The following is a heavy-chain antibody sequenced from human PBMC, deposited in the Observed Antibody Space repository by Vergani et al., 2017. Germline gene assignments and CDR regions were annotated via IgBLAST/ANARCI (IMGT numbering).Heavy chain of an antibody. CDR1: GGTFSSYT. Sequence: QVQLVQSGAEVKKPGSSVKVSCKASGGTFSSYTISWVRQAPGQGLEWMGRIIPILGIANYAQKFQGRVTITADKSTSTAYMELSSLRSEDTAVYYCAREARWGYGVDKSIDYWGQGTLVTVSS. V-gene: IGHV1-69*08. D-gene: IGHD4-17*01. J-gene: IGHJ4*02. CDR3: AREARWGYGVDKSIDY. CDR2: IIPILGIA.